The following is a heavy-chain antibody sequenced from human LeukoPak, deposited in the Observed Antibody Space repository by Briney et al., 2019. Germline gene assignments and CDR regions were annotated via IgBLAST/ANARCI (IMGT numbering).Heavy chain of an antibody. CDR2: ISAYNGNT. V-gene: IGHV1-18*01. D-gene: IGHD2-2*01. Sequence: ASVKVSCKASGYTFTSYGISWVRQAPGQGLEWMGWISAYNGNTNYAQKLQGRVTMTTDTSTSTAYMELRSLRSEDTAIYYCARAKFCTSSNCYLIDYWGQGTLVTVSS. CDR1: GYTFTSYG. J-gene: IGHJ4*02. CDR3: ARAKFCTSSNCYLIDY.